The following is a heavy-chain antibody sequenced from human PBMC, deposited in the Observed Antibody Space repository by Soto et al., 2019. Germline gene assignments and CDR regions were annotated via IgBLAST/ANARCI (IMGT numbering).Heavy chain of an antibody. J-gene: IGHJ6*02. D-gene: IGHD3-3*01. CDR2: INAGNGNT. CDR3: AVANFWSGYYGYYYYYGMDV. CDR1: GYTFTSYA. V-gene: IGHV1-3*01. Sequence: ASVKVSCKASGYTFTSYAMHWVRQAPGQRLEWMGWINAGNGNTKYSQKFQGRVTITRDTSASTAYMELSSLRSEDTAVYYCAVANFWSGYYGYYYYYGMDVWGQGTTVTSP.